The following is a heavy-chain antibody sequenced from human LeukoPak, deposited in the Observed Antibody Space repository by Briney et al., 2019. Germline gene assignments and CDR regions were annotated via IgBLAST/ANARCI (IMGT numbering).Heavy chain of an antibody. D-gene: IGHD3-22*01. J-gene: IGHJ4*02. CDR1: AFTFDDYA. Sequence: GGSLRLSCAASAFTFDDYAMHWVRQAPVKGLEWVSGISWNSGSIGYADSVKGRFTISRDNAKNSLYLQMNSLRAEDTALYYCAKDGPRATYYYDSSGFDYWGQGTLVTVSS. CDR2: ISWNSGSI. V-gene: IGHV3-9*01. CDR3: AKDGPRATYYYDSSGFDY.